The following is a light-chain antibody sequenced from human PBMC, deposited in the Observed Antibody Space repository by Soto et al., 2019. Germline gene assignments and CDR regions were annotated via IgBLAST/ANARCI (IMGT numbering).Light chain of an antibody. CDR1: SSDVGSYNL. J-gene: IGLJ2*01. V-gene: IGLV2-23*01. CDR2: EGS. CDR3: CSYAGSRGLV. Sequence: QSVLTQPASVSGSPGQSITISCTGTSSDVGSYNLVSWYQQHPGKAPKLMIYEGSKRPSGVSNRFSGCKSGNTASLTISGLQAEDEADYYCCSYAGSRGLVFGGGTKVTVL.